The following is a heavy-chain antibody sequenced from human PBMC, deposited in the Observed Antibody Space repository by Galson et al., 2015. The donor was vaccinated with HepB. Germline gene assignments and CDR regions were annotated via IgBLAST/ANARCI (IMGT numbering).Heavy chain of an antibody. D-gene: IGHD3-10*01. V-gene: IGHV3-30*18. CDR1: GFTFSSYG. Sequence: RLSCAASGFTFSSYGMHWVRQAPGKGLEWVAVISYDGSNKYYADSVKGRFTISRDNSKNTLYLQMSSLRAEDTAVYYCAKDWLDGSGTCWGQGTLVTVSS. J-gene: IGHJ4*02. CDR2: ISYDGSNK. CDR3: AKDWLDGSGTC.